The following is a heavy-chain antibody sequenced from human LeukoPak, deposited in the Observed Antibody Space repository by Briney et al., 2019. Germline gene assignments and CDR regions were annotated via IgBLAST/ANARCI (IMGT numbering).Heavy chain of an antibody. D-gene: IGHD3-3*01. J-gene: IGHJ3*02. CDR3: ARDPPYYDFWSGYSLGAFDI. CDR1: GYTFTGYY. CDR2: INPNSGGT. V-gene: IGHV1-2*02. Sequence: GASVKVSCKASGYTFTGYYMHWVRQAPGQGLEWMGWINPNSGGTNYAQKFQGRVTMTRDTSISTAYMELSRLRSDDTAVYYCARDPPYYDFWSGYSLGAFDIWGQGTMVAVSS.